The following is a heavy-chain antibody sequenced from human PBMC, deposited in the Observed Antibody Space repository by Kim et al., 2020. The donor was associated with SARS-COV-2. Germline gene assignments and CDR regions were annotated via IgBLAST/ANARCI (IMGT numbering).Heavy chain of an antibody. J-gene: IGHJ4*02. Sequence: AQKFQGRVTMTRDTSISTAYMELSRLRSDDTAVYYCARGLNYYGSGSYDYWGQGTLVTVSS. D-gene: IGHD3-10*01. V-gene: IGHV1-2*02. CDR3: ARGLNYYGSGSYDY.